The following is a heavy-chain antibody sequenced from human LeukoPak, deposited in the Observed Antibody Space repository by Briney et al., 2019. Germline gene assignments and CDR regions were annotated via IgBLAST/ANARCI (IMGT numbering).Heavy chain of an antibody. CDR2: LYHSDSA. CDR1: GYSISNGYY. J-gene: IGHJ6*03. CDR3: ARQHDSYYYYYIDV. Sequence: SETLSLTCAVSGYSISNGYYWVWIRQPPGRGLERIGSLYHSDSAYYNTSLRSRVSMSVDTSKNQFSLTLSFVTAADTAVYYCARQHDSYYYYYIDVWGSGTTVTVSS. V-gene: IGHV4-38-2*01.